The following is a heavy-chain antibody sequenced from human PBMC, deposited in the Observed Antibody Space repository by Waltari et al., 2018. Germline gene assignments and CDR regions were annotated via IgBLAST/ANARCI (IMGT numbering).Heavy chain of an antibody. D-gene: IGHD1-26*01. Sequence: QVQLVESGGGVVQPGRSLRLSCAASGFTFSSYAMHWVRPAPGKGLEWVAVISYDGSNKYYADSVKGRFTISRDNSKNTLYLQMNSLRAEDTAVYYCARDSIVGATLEGGYWGQGTLVTVSS. J-gene: IGHJ4*02. CDR3: ARDSIVGATLEGGY. CDR1: GFTFSSYA. CDR2: ISYDGSNK. V-gene: IGHV3-30-3*01.